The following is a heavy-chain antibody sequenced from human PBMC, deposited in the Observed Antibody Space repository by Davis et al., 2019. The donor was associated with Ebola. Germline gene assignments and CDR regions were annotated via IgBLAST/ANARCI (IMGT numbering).Heavy chain of an antibody. J-gene: IGHJ4*02. CDR3: AKAFRGIMITFGGVIVQQ. CDR2: ISSSGSTI. Sequence: GESLKISCAASGFTFSSYEMNWVRQAPGKGLEWVSYISSSGSTIYYADSVKGRFTISRDNSKNTLYLQMNSLRAEDTAVYYCAKAFRGIMITFGGVIVQQWGQGTLVTVSS. D-gene: IGHD3-16*02. CDR1: GFTFSSYE. V-gene: IGHV3-48*03.